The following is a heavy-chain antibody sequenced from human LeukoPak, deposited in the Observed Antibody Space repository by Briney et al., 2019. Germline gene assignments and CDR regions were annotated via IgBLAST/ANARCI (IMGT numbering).Heavy chain of an antibody. J-gene: IGHJ4*02. CDR1: GYTFTSYG. Sequence: GASVKVSCKASGYTFTSYGISWVRQAPGQGLEWMGWISAYNGNTNYAQKLQGRVTMTTDTSTSTAYMGLRSLRSDDTAVYYCARESGYYDSSGYYGYWGQGTLVTVSS. D-gene: IGHD3-22*01. V-gene: IGHV1-18*01. CDR2: ISAYNGNT. CDR3: ARESGYYDSSGYYGY.